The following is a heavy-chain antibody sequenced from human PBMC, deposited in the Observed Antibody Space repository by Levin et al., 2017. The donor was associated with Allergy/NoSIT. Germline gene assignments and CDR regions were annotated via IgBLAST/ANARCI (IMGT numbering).Heavy chain of an antibody. CDR2: INHSGST. CDR1: GGSFSGYY. Sequence: PSETLSLTCAVYGGSFSGYYWSWIRQPPGKGLEWIGEINHSGSTNYNPSLKSRVTISVDTSKNQFSLKLSSVTAADTAVYYCARMYSSTRGNYWGQGTLVTVSS. J-gene: IGHJ4*02. V-gene: IGHV4-34*01. CDR3: ARMYSSTRGNY. D-gene: IGHD6-13*01.